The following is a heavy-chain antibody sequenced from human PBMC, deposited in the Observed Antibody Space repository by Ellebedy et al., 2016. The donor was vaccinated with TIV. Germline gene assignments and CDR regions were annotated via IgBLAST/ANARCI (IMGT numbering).Heavy chain of an antibody. V-gene: IGHV3-74*01. J-gene: IGHJ6*02. CDR1: GLTFSNYW. D-gene: IGHD1/OR15-1a*01. CDR3: ARGAPVITTTPYYYYGMDV. Sequence: GESLKISCAASGLTFSNYWMHWVRQAPGKGLVWVSRIKSDGSSTSYADSVKGRFTISRDNAKNTLYLQMNSLRAEDTAVYYCARGAPVITTTPYYYYGMDVWGQGTTVTVSS. CDR2: IKSDGSST.